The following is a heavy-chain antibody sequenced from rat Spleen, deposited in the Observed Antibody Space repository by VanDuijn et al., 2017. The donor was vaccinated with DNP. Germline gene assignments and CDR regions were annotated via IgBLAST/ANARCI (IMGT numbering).Heavy chain of an antibody. D-gene: IGHD4-3*01. J-gene: IGHJ2*01. CDR1: GFTFNDYW. CDR3: AKVPRDFDY. V-gene: IGHV5-31*01. CDR2: ITGSGGGI. Sequence: EVQLVESGGDLVQPGRSLKLSCVAFGFTFNDYWMAWIRQVPGKGLEWLGAITGSGGGIYYSGSVKGRFTISRDNAENTVYLQMNSLRSEDTATYYCAKVPRDFDYWGQGVMVTVSS.